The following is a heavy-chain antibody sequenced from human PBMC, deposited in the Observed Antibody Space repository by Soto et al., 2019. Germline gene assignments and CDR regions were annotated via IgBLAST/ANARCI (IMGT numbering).Heavy chain of an antibody. CDR3: ARVDYGDYSDY. D-gene: IGHD4-17*01. V-gene: IGHV1-18*01. Sequence: EASVKVSCKASGYTFTSYGISWVRQAPGQGLEWMGWISAYNGNTNYAQKLQGRVTITTDTSTSTAYMELRSLISDDTAVYYCARVDYGDYSDYWGQGTLVTVSS. CDR2: ISAYNGNT. CDR1: GYTFTSYG. J-gene: IGHJ4*02.